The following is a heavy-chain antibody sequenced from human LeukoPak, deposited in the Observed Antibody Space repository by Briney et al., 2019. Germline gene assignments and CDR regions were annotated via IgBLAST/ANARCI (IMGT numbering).Heavy chain of an antibody. CDR2: INPNSGGT. D-gene: IGHD2-21*01. V-gene: IGHV1-2*06. J-gene: IGHJ3*01. CDR3: ARPNREGWTILLHAFDF. Sequence: GASVKVSCKASGYTFTGYYMHWVRQAPGQGLEWMGRINPNSGGTNYAQKFQGRVTMTRDTSISTAYMELSRLRSDDTAVYYCARPNREGWTILLHAFDFWGQGTMVTVSS. CDR1: GYTFTGYY.